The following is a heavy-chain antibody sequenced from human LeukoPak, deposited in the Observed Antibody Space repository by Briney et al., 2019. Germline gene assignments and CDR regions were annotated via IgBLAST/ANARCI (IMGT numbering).Heavy chain of an antibody. D-gene: IGHD3-22*01. Sequence: WASVKVSCKASGYTFTTHGVSWVRQAPGQGLEWMGWISPYNGNTNFAQRFQGRVTMTTDTPTTTAYMELRNLRSDGTAVYYCARTDPYFYDSSGYNLSPNVKWLDPWGQGTLVTVSS. CDR2: ISPYNGNT. V-gene: IGHV1-18*01. CDR1: GYTFTTHG. CDR3: ARTDPYFYDSSGYNLSPNVKWLDP. J-gene: IGHJ5*02.